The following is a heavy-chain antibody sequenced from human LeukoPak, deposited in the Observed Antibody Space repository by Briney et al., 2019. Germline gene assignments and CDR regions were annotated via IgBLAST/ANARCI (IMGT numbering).Heavy chain of an antibody. CDR2: INHSGST. D-gene: IGHD2-2*01. CDR3: ARGGVVVAAATTLNWFDP. V-gene: IGHV4-34*01. Sequence: SETLSLTCAVYGGSFSGYYWSWIRQPPGKGLEWIGEINHSGSTNYNPSLKSRVTISVDTSKNQFSLKLSSVTAADTAVYYCARGGVVVAAATTLNWFDPWGQGTLVTVSS. CDR1: GGSFSGYY. J-gene: IGHJ5*02.